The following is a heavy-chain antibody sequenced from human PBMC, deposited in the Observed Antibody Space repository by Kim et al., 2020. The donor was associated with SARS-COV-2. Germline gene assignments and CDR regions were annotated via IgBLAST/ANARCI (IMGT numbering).Heavy chain of an antibody. CDR1: GYTFTGYY. CDR3: ASDLVASYGLIVVVIVGMDV. J-gene: IGHJ6*02. CDR2: INPNSGGT. Sequence: ASVKVSCKASGYTFTGYYMHWVRQAPGQGLEWMGRINPNSGGTNYAQKFQGRVTMTRDTSISTAYMELSRLRSDDTAVYYCASDLVASYGLIVVVIVGMDVWGQGTTVTVSS. V-gene: IGHV1-2*06. D-gene: IGHD3-22*01.